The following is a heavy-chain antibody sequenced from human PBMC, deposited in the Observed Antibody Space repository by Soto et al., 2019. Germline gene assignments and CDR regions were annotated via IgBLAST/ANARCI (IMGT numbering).Heavy chain of an antibody. Sequence: QVQLQESGPGLVKPSETLSLTCTVSGGSLSGYYWSWIRQPPGKGLECIGYIYYSGSTTYNPSLKSRVTISVDTSKNQFSLNLSSVTAADTAVYYCARGGGSPADWGQGTLVTVSS. CDR3: ARGGGSPAD. D-gene: IGHD2-15*01. V-gene: IGHV4-59*01. J-gene: IGHJ4*02. CDR2: IYYSGST. CDR1: GGSLSGYY.